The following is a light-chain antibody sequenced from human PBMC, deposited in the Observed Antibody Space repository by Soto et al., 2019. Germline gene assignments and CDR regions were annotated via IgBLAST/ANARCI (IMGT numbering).Light chain of an antibody. Sequence: EIVLTQSPGTLSLSPGERASLSCRASQSVSSNYLAWFQQKPGQAPRLLSSYPSSRATGIPDRFSGSGSGTDFTLTISRLEPEDFAVYYCQQYYNWPPYTFGQGTKLEIK. CDR2: YPS. V-gene: IGKV3-20*01. CDR1: QSVSSNY. CDR3: QQYYNWPPYT. J-gene: IGKJ2*01.